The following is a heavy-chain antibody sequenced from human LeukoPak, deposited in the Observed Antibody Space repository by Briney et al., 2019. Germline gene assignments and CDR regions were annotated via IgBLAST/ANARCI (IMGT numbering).Heavy chain of an antibody. D-gene: IGHD3-10*01. V-gene: IGHV3-15*01. Sequence: GGSLRLSCAASGFSFTNAWMNWVRQAPGKGLEWVGRIKGKSDGGTTDYGAPVKGRFTISRDDARNVLYLQMNSLKTEDTAVYYCTTRGSSGSNNYYYYGMDVWGQGTTVTVSS. CDR2: IKGKSDGGTT. J-gene: IGHJ6*02. CDR1: GFSFTNAW. CDR3: TTRGSSGSNNYYYYGMDV.